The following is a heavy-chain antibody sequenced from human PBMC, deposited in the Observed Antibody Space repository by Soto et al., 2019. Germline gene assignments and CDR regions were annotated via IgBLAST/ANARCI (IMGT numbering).Heavy chain of an antibody. CDR3: AGSGGGGAFDI. Sequence: QVQLVQSGAEVKKPGASVKVSCKASGYTFTSYYMHWVRQAPGQGLEWMGIINPSGGSTSYAQKFQGRVPMTRDTSPGKVTMGLSSLRSGGTAWDYCAGSGGGGAFDIWGQGTMVTVSS. D-gene: IGHD6-25*01. CDR2: INPSGGST. J-gene: IGHJ3*02. V-gene: IGHV1-46*01. CDR1: GYTFTSYY.